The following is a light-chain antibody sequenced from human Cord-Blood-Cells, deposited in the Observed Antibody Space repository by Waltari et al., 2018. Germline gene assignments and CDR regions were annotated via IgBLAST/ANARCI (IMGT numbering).Light chain of an antibody. CDR1: SSDVGGYNY. CDR2: DVS. J-gene: IGLJ2*01. Sequence: QSALTQPASVSGSPGQSITISCTGTSSDVGGYNYVSWYQQHPGKAPKFMIYDVSNRPSGFSNRFSGSKSGNTASLTISGLQAEDEADYYCSSYTSSSTLFGGGTKLTVL. CDR3: SSYTSSSTL. V-gene: IGLV2-14*01.